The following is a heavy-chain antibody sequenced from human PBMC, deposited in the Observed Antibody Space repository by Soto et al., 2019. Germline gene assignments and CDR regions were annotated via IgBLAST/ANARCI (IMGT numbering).Heavy chain of an antibody. CDR1: GYTFTSYA. V-gene: IGHV1-3*01. CDR2: INAGNGNT. Sequence: EASVKVSCKASGYTFTSYAMHWVRQAPGQRLEWMGWINAGNGNTKYSQKFQGRVTITRDTSASTAYMELSSLRSEDTAVYYCAREGCSSTSCYPYYYYGMDVWGQGTTVTVSS. CDR3: AREGCSSTSCYPYYYYGMDV. J-gene: IGHJ6*02. D-gene: IGHD2-2*01.